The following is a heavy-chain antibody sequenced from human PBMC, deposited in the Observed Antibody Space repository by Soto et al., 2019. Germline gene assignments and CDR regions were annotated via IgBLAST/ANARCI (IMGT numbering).Heavy chain of an antibody. D-gene: IGHD2-15*01. CDR1: GFTFSSYA. CDR2: ISGSGGST. J-gene: IGHJ4*02. CDR3: AKDPYSDPEPGRFDY. Sequence: PGGSLRLSCAASGFTFSSYAMSWVRQAPGKGLEWVSAISGSGGSTYYADSVKGRFTISRDNSKNTLYLQMNSLRAEDTAVYYCAKDPYSDPEPGRFDYWGQGTLVTVSS. V-gene: IGHV3-23*01.